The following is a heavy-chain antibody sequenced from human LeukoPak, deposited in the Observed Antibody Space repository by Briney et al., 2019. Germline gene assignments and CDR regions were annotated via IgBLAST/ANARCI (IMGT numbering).Heavy chain of an antibody. CDR3: ARDLSSGWYNRPDY. CDR2: ISTYNGNT. Sequence: ASVKVSCKASGYTFNNYAISWVRQAPGQGLEWMGWISTYNGNTNYAQMLQGRVTMTTDTSTSTAYMELRSLKSDDTAVYYCARDLSSGWYNRPDYWGQGTLVTVSS. CDR1: GYTFNNYA. V-gene: IGHV1-18*01. J-gene: IGHJ4*02. D-gene: IGHD6-19*01.